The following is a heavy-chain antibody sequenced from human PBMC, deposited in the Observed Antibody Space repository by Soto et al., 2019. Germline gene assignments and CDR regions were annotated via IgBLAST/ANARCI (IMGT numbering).Heavy chain of an antibody. V-gene: IGHV1-69*06. Sequence: GASVKVSCKASGGTFSSYAISWVRQAPGQGLEWMGGIIPIFGTANYAQKFQGRVTITADKSTSTAYMELSSLRSEDTAVYYCARVGVRYYDFWSGHRGWFDPWGQGTLVTVSS. J-gene: IGHJ5*02. D-gene: IGHD3-3*01. CDR1: GGTFSSYA. CDR2: IIPIFGTA. CDR3: ARVGVRYYDFWSGHRGWFDP.